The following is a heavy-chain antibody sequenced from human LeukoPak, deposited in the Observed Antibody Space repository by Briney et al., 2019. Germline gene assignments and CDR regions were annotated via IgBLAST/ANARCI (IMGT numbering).Heavy chain of an antibody. V-gene: IGHV4-39*07. CDR2: IYYSGST. Sequence: PSETLSLTCTVSGGSISSSSYYWGWIRQPPGKGLEWIGSIYYSGSTYYNPSLKSRVTISVDTSKNQFSLKLSSVTAADTAVYYCARGVLNPYAVAANYYYGMDVWGQGTTVTVSS. J-gene: IGHJ6*02. CDR3: ARGVLNPYAVAANYYYGMDV. D-gene: IGHD6-19*01. CDR1: GGSISSSSYY.